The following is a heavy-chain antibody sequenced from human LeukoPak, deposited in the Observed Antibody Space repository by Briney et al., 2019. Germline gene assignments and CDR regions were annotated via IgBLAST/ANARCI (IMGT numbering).Heavy chain of an antibody. CDR3: ARVRPRGYYDSSGYYGNYHMDV. CDR2: IYYSGST. D-gene: IGHD3-22*01. V-gene: IGHV4-59*01. CDR1: GGSINNYY. Sequence: SETLSLTCTVSGGSINNYYWSWIRQPPGKGLEWIGYIYYSGSTNYNPSLKSRVTISVDTSKKQFSLKLSSVTAADTAVYYCARVRPRGYYDSSGYYGNYHMDVWGKGTTVTVSS. J-gene: IGHJ6*03.